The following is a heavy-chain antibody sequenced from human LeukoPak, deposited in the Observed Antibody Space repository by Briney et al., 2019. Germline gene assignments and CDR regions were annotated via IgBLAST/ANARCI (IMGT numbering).Heavy chain of an antibody. V-gene: IGHV4-59*01. J-gene: IGHJ2*01. CDR2: IYYSGST. CDR1: GGSISSYY. D-gene: IGHD2-2*01. Sequence: PSETLSLTCTVSGGSISSYYWSWIRQPPGKGLEWIGYIYYSGSTNYNPSLKSRVTISVDTSKNQFSLKLSSVTAADTAVYYCANLRYCSSTSCYFDWYFDLWGRGTLVTVSS. CDR3: ANLRYCSSTSCYFDWYFDL.